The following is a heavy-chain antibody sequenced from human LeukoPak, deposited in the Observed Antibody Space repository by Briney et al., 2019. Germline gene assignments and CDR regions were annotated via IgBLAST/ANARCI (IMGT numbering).Heavy chain of an antibody. CDR1: GYTLTELS. D-gene: IGHD6-19*01. CDR3: ATGGGSGWYMDV. J-gene: IGHJ6*03. V-gene: IGHV1-24*01. CDR2: FDPEDGET. Sequence: ASVKVSCKVSGYTLTELSMHWVRQAPGKGLEWVGGFDPEDGETIYAQKFQGRVTMTEDTSTDTAYMELSSLRSEDTAVYYCATGGGSGWYMDVWGQGTTVTVSS.